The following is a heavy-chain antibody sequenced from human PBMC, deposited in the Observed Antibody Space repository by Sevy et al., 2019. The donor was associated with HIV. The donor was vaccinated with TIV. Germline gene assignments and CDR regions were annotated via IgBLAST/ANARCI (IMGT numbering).Heavy chain of an antibody. J-gene: IGHJ4*02. V-gene: IGHV1-46*01. Sequence: ASVKVSCKAPGDTLTNNYMHLVRQAPGQGLEWMGIIDPSGGNTSYAQKFQGRVTMTRDTSTSTLYMDLSSPRSEDTAVYYCVRADPAQHFDSWGQGTLVTVSS. CDR3: VRADPAQHFDS. CDR2: IDPSGGNT. CDR1: GDTLTNNY.